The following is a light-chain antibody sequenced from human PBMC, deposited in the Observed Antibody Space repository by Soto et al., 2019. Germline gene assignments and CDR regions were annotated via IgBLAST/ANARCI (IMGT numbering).Light chain of an antibody. V-gene: IGKV1-27*01. CDR3: QNYNSAPWT. Sequence: DIPMTQSPSSLSASVGDRVTITCRASQGISNNLAWYQQKPGKVPKLLIYAASFLQSGVPSRFSGSASGTDFTLTISSLQPEDVATYYCQNYNSAPWTFGQGTKVEVK. J-gene: IGKJ1*01. CDR2: AAS. CDR1: QGISNN.